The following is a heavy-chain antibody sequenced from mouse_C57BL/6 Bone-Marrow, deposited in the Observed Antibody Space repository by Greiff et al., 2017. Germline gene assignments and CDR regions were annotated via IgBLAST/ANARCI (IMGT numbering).Heavy chain of an antibody. CDR1: GYTFTSYW. CDR2: IYPGSGST. Sequence: VQLQQLWAELVKPGASVKMSCKASGYTFTSYWITWVKQRPGQGLEWIGDIYPGSGSTNYNEKFKSKATLTVDTSSSTAYMQLRSLTSEDSAVYYCARGEKIIYYYGSSHFDYWGQGTTLTVSS. J-gene: IGHJ2*01. D-gene: IGHD1-1*01. CDR3: ARGEKIIYYYGSSHFDY. V-gene: IGHV1-55*01.